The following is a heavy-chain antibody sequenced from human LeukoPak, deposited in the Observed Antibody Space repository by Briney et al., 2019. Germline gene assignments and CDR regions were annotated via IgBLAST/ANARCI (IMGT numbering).Heavy chain of an antibody. D-gene: IGHD1-20*01. CDR2: IHYSGSP. CDR3: ARHSNWNGGVDWFDP. Sequence: LETLSLTCTVSSGSNYWSWIRQPPGKGLEWIAYIHYSGSPHYNPSLKSRDTASIDTSKNQFSLKLNSVTAADTAVYYCARHSNWNGGVDWFDPWGQGTQVTVSS. J-gene: IGHJ5*02. V-gene: IGHV4-59*08. CDR1: SGSNY.